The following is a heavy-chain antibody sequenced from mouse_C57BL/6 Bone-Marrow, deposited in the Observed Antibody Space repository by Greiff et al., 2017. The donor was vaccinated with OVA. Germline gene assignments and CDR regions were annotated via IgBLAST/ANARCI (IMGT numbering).Heavy chain of an antibody. D-gene: IGHD1-1*01. CDR1: GYTFTDYY. Sequence: EVQLQQSGPELVKPGASVKISCKASGYTFTDYYMNWVKQSPGKSLEWIGDINPNNGGTSYNQKFKGKATLTVDNSSSTAYMELRSLTSEDSAVDYCARSYYYGSSWFAYWGQGTLVTVSA. CDR3: ARSYYYGSSWFAY. CDR2: INPNNGGT. J-gene: IGHJ3*01. V-gene: IGHV1-26*01.